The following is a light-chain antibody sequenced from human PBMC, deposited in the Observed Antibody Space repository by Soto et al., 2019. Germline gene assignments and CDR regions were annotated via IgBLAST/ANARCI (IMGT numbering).Light chain of an antibody. CDR1: SSDVGGYNY. Sequence: QSALTQPASVSGSPGQSITISCTGTSSDVGGYNYVSWYQQHPGKAPKLMIYEVSNRPSGVSNRFSGSKSSNTASLTISGLQAEDEADYYCSSYTSSSINYVFGTGTKVTVL. J-gene: IGLJ1*01. V-gene: IGLV2-14*01. CDR3: SSYTSSSINYV. CDR2: EVS.